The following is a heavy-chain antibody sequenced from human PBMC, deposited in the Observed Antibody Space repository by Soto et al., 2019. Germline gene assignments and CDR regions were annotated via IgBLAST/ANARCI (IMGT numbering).Heavy chain of an antibody. CDR2: ISGSGGST. CDR1: GFTFSSYA. D-gene: IGHD3-9*01. V-gene: IGHV3-23*01. CDR3: AKDLTCYDILTDAFDI. J-gene: IGHJ3*02. Sequence: EVQLLESGGGLVQPGGSLRLSCAASGFTFSSYAMSWVRQAPGKGLEWVSAISGSGGSTYYADSVKGRFTISRDNSKNTLYLQMNSLRAEDTAVYYCAKDLTCYDILTDAFDIWGQGTMVTVSS.